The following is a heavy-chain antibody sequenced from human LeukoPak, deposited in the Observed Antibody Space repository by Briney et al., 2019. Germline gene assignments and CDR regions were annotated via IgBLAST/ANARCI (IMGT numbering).Heavy chain of an antibody. Sequence: PSEILSLTCAVTGYSISSGYYWGWIRQPPGKGLEWIGSIYHSGSTYYNPSLKSRVTISVGTSKNQFSLKLSSVTAADTAVYYCARHAYSNYLLDYWGQGTLVTVSS. CDR1: GYSISSGYY. J-gene: IGHJ4*02. D-gene: IGHD4-11*01. V-gene: IGHV4-38-2*01. CDR3: ARHAYSNYLLDY. CDR2: IYHSGST.